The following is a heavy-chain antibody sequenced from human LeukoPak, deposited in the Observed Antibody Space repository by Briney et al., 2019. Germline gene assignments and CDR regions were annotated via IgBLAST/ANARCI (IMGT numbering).Heavy chain of an antibody. CDR3: ARDSALAVLGYYYYYMDV. CDR2: IKQDGSEK. J-gene: IGHJ6*03. Sequence: GGSLRLSCAASGFTFSSYWMSWVRQAPGKGLEWVANIKQDGSEKYYVDSVKGRFTISRDNAKNSLYLQMNSLRAEDTAVYYCARDSALAVLGYYYYYMDVWGKGTTVTISS. D-gene: IGHD3-10*01. CDR1: GFTFSSYW. V-gene: IGHV3-7*01.